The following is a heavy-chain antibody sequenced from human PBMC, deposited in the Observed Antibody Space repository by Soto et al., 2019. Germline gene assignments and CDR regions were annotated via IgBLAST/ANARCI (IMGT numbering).Heavy chain of an antibody. CDR2: IGPYGNSI. D-gene: IGHD2-21*01. Sequence: GASLKISCAASGFIFRDYFMSWLRQAPGKGLEWVSYIGPYGNSIYYADSVKGRFTISRDDATKSLHLHMNSLRTDDTAVYYCARDDHTYGVYWGQGTPVTVSS. J-gene: IGHJ4*02. V-gene: IGHV3-11*01. CDR1: GFIFRDYF. CDR3: ARDDHTYGVY.